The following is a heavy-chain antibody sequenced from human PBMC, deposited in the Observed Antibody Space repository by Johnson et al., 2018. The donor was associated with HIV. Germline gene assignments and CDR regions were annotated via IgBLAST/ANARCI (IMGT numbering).Heavy chain of an antibody. CDR2: ISYDGSNK. V-gene: IGHV3-30-3*01. CDR1: GFSFSSHA. CDR3: ARVPSGTPSSI. J-gene: IGHJ3*02. D-gene: IGHD1-1*01. Sequence: QVQLMESGGGLVQPGGSLRLSCTASGFSFSSHAMHWVRQAPGKGLEWVAIISYDGSNKYYADSVKGRFTISRDNSKNTLYLQMNSLRAEDTAVYYCARVPSGTPSSIWGQGTKVTVS.